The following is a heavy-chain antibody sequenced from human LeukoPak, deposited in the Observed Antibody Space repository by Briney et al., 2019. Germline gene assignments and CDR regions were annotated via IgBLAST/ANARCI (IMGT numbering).Heavy chain of an antibody. CDR1: GFTLSGSA. D-gene: IGHD5-12*01. Sequence: AGGSLRLSCAASGFTLSGSAMHWVRQASGKGLGWVGRIRSKANSYATAYAASVKGRFTISRDDSKNTAYLQMNSLKTEDTAVYYCTRRQDGPYSGYDSFYWGQGTLVTVSS. J-gene: IGHJ4*02. CDR3: TRRQDGPYSGYDSFY. V-gene: IGHV3-73*01. CDR2: IRSKANSYAT.